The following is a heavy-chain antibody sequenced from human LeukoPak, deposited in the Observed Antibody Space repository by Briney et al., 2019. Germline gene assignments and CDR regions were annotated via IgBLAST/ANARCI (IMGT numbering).Heavy chain of an antibody. V-gene: IGHV3-30*18. CDR1: GFTFSSYG. CDR3: AKSPGSRSYPHYFDY. CDR2: ISYDGSNK. J-gene: IGHJ4*02. Sequence: GRSLRLSCAASGFTFSSYGMHWVRQAPGKGLEWVAVISYDGSNKYYADSVKGRFTISRDNSKDTLYLQMNSLRAEDTAVYYCAKSPGSRSYPHYFDYWGQGTLVTVSS. D-gene: IGHD3-10*01.